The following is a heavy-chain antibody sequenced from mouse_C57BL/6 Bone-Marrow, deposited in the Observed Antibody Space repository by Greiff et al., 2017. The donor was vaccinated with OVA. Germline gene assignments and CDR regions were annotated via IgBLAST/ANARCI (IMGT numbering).Heavy chain of an antibody. V-gene: IGHV1-26*01. CDR2: INPNNGGT. J-gene: IGHJ4*01. CDR3: AKRDIYSDYPYAMDY. Sequence: EVQLQQSGPELVKPGASVKISCKASGYTFTDYYMNWVKQSHGKSLEWIGDINPNNGGTSYNQKFKGKATLTVDKSSSTAYMELRSLTSEDPAVYYCAKRDIYSDYPYAMDYWGQGTSVTVSS. D-gene: IGHD2-13*01. CDR1: GYTFTDYY.